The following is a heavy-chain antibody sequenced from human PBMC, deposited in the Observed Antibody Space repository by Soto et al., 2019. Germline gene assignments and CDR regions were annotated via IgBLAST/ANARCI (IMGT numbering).Heavy chain of an antibody. CDR3: ARHLFSSGWYLI. CDR1: GGSISSSSYY. V-gene: IGHV4-39*01. D-gene: IGHD6-19*01. CDR2: IYYSGST. Sequence: QLQLQESGPGLVKPSETLSLTCTVYGGSISSSSYYWGWIRQPPGKGLEWIGSIYYSGSTYYNPSLKSLVTISVDTSKNQFSLKLSSVTAADTAVYYCARHLFSSGWYLIWGQGTMVTVSS. J-gene: IGHJ3*02.